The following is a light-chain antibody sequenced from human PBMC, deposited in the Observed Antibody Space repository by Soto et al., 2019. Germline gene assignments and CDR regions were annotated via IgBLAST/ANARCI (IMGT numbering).Light chain of an antibody. CDR1: QSISTF. J-gene: IGKJ1*01. CDR2: AAY. Sequence: DIQMNKSPSSLSASVGDRVTITCRASQSISTFLNWFQQKPGKAPKRLIYAAYSSQSGVPSRFSGSGSGTDFTLTISSLHPEDFAAYYCQQSYITPQTFGQGTKGDIK. V-gene: IGKV1-39*01. CDR3: QQSYITPQT.